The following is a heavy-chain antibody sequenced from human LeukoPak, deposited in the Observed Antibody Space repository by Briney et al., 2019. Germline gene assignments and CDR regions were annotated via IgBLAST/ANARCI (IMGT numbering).Heavy chain of an antibody. CDR3: ARVPEGSGWALYYFDY. Sequence: PSETLSLTCTVSGGSISSYYWSWIRQPPGKGLEWIGYLYYSRSTNYNPSLKSRVTISVDTSKNQFSLKLSSVTAADTAVYYCARVPEGSGWALYYFDYWGQGTLVTVSS. J-gene: IGHJ4*02. V-gene: IGHV4-59*01. D-gene: IGHD6-19*01. CDR2: LYYSRST. CDR1: GGSISSYY.